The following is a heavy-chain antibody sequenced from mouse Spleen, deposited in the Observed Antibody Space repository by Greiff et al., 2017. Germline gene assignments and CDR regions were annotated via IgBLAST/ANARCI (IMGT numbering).Heavy chain of an antibody. V-gene: IGHV5-9-2*01. Sequence: EVQLVESGGGLVKPGGSLKLSCAASGFTFSSYGMSWVRQTPEKRLEWVATISGGGSYTYYPDSVKGRFTISRDNAKNNLYLQMSSLRSEDTALYYCARHEAYFDYWGQGTTLTVSS. J-gene: IGHJ2*01. CDR3: ARHEAYFDY. CDR1: GFTFSSYG. D-gene: IGHD3-2*02. CDR2: ISGGGSYT.